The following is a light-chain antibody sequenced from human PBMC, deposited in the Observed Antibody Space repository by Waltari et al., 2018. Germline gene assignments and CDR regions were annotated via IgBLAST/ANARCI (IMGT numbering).Light chain of an antibody. V-gene: IGLV2-8*01. CDR2: EVS. Sequence: QSALTQPPSASGSPGQSVTISCTGPSSDVGGYNYVSWYQHHPGKPPKAMIYEVSKRPAGAPERFSGSKSGNTASLTVSGLQAEDEADYYCSSYAGSNNRVVFGGGTKLTVL. CDR3: SSYAGSNNRVV. CDR1: SSDVGGYNY. J-gene: IGLJ2*01.